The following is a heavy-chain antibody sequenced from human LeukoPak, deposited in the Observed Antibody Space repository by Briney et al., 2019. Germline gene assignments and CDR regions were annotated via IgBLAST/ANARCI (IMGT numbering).Heavy chain of an antibody. J-gene: IGHJ4*02. CDR2: IKQDGSEK. CDR1: GFTIGNYG. V-gene: IGHV3-7*03. Sequence: PGGSLRLSCVVSGFTIGNYGMHWVRQAPGKGLEWVANIKQDGSEKYYVDSVKGRFTISRDNAKNSLYLQMNSLRAEDTAVYYCTRDSVGDSYADYWGQGTLVTVSS. CDR3: TRDSVGDSYADY. D-gene: IGHD5-18*01.